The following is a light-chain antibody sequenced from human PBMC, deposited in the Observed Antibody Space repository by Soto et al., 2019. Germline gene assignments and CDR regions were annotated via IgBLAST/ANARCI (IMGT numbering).Light chain of an antibody. CDR3: KQYYSYPRT. Sequence: AIRMTQSPSSLSASTGDRVAITCRASQGISSYLAWYQQKPGKAPKLLIYAASTLQSGVPSRFSGSGSGTDFTLTISCLQSEDFATYYCKQYYSYPRTFGQGTKVDI. CDR2: AAS. CDR1: QGISSY. J-gene: IGKJ1*01. V-gene: IGKV1-8*01.